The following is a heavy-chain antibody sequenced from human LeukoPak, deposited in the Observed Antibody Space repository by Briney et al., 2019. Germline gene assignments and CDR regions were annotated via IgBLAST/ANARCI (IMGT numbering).Heavy chain of an antibody. J-gene: IGHJ4*02. CDR1: GFTFSTCW. CDR2: IKQDGSER. CDR3: AKSLVVVNDPPDY. Sequence: GSLRLSCAASGFTFSTCWMTWVRQAPGKGLEWVANIKQDGSERYYMDSVKGRFTISRDNAKSSLYLQMNSLRAEDTAVYYCAKSLVVVNDPPDYWGQGTLVTVSS. V-gene: IGHV3-7*01. D-gene: IGHD2-21*01.